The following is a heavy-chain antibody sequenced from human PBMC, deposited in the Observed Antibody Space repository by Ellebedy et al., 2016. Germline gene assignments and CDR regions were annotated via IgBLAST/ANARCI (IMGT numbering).Heavy chain of an antibody. CDR1: GFTFSSYA. J-gene: IGHJ2*01. CDR2: ISYDGSNK. CDR3: ARDGGAPGRDWYFDL. D-gene: IGHD2-21*01. V-gene: IGHV3-30-3*01. Sequence: GESLKISCAASGFTFSSYAVHWVRQAPGKGLEWVAVISYDGSNKYYADSVKGRFTISRDNSKNTLYLQMNSLTVEDTAVYYCARDGGAPGRDWYFDLWGRGTLVTVSS.